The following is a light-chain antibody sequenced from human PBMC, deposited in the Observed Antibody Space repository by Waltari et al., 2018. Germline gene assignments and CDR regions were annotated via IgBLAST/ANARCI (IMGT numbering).Light chain of an antibody. J-gene: IGLJ2*01. V-gene: IGLV3-1*01. CDR1: KLGAKY. CDR3: QGWDTSTYVV. CDR2: QNT. Sequence: SYELAQPPSVSVSPGQTASITCSGDKLGAKYAYWYQQKPGQSPVLVIYQNTQRPSGIPVRLSGSNSGNTATLSISGTQAMDEANYYCQGWDTSTYVVFGGGTKLTVL.